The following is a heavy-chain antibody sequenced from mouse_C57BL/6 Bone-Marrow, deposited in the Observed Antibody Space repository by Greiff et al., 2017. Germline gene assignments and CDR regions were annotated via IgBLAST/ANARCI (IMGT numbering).Heavy chain of an antibody. J-gene: IGHJ2*01. CDR2: FYPGSGSI. CDR3: ARINLGRFDY. D-gene: IGHD6-1*01. V-gene: IGHV1-62-2*01. CDR1: GYTFTEYT. Sequence: VQLQQSGAELVKPGASVKLSCKASGYTFTEYTIHWVKQRSGQGLEWIGWFYPGSGSIKYNEKFKGKATLTADKSSSTAYMQFSSLTSEDSAIYYCARINLGRFDYWGQGTTLTVSS.